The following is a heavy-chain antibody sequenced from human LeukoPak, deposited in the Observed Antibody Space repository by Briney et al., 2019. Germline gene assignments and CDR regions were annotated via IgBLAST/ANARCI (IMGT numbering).Heavy chain of an antibody. CDR2: VSAYNGNT. J-gene: IGHJ5*02. CDR3: ARSRYSSGLNWFDP. D-gene: IGHD6-19*01. Sequence: ASVKVSCKASGYTFTSYGISWVRQAPGQGLEWMGWVSAYNGNTNYAQKLQGRVTMTTDTSTSTAYMELRSLRSDDTAVYYCARSRYSSGLNWFDPWGQGTLVTVSS. V-gene: IGHV1-18*01. CDR1: GYTFTSYG.